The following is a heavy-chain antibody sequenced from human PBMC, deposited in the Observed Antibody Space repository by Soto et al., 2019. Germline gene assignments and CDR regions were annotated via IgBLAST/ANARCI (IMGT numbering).Heavy chain of an antibody. CDR2: IYYSGST. J-gene: IGHJ4*02. CDR3: ARGRSDILTGYCRYFDY. CDR1: GGSISSSSYY. D-gene: IGHD3-9*01. V-gene: IGHV4-39*01. Sequence: SETLSLTCTVSGGSISSSSYYWGWIRQPPGKGLEWIGSIYYSGSTYYNPSLKSRVTISVDTSKNQFSLKLSSVTAADTAVYYCARGRSDILTGYCRYFDYWGQGTLVTVSS.